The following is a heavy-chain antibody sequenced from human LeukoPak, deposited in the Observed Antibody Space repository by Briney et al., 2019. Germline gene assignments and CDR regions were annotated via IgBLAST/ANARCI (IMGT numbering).Heavy chain of an antibody. J-gene: IGHJ6*03. CDR3: AKDGVIMSGYYLYYYYMDV. CDR1: GFTFDDYA. V-gene: IGHV3-43D*03. CDR2: INWDGGST. Sequence: GGSLRLSCAASGFTFDDYAMHWVRQAPGKGLEWVSLINWDGGSTYYADSVNGRFTISRDNSKNSLYLQLNSLRAEDTALYYCAKDGVIMSGYYLYYYYMDVWGKGTTVTVSS. D-gene: IGHD3-3*01.